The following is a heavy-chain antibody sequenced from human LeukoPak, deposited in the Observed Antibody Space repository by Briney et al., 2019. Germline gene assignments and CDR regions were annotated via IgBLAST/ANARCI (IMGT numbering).Heavy chain of an antibody. D-gene: IGHD3-3*01. CDR3: ARVVPITIFGVVSGDYFDY. CDR1: GGSTSSYY. V-gene: IGHV4-59*01. Sequence: PSETLSLTCSVSGGSTSSYYWSWIRQPPGKQLEWIGYIYYSGSTNYNPSLKSRVTISVDTSKNQFSLKLSSVTAADTAVYYCARVVPITIFGVVSGDYFDYWGQGTLVTVSS. CDR2: IYYSGST. J-gene: IGHJ4*02.